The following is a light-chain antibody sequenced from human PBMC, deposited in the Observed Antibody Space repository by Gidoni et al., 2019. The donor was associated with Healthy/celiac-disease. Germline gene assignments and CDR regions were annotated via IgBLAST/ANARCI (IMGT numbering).Light chain of an antibody. CDR2: KDS. CDR1: ALPKQY. V-gene: IGLV3-25*02. J-gene: IGLJ3*02. CDR3: QSADSSGTRV. Sequence: SYELTQPPSVSVSPGQTARITCSGDALPKQYAYWYQQKPGQAPVLVIYKDSERPSGIPERFSGSSSGTTVTLTISGVQAEDEADYYCQSADSSGTRVFGGGTKLTXL.